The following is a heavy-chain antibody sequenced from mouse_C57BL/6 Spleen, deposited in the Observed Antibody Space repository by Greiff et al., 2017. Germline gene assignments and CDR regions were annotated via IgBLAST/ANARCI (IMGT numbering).Heavy chain of an antibody. V-gene: IGHV5-9-1*02. D-gene: IGHD2-14*01. CDR2: ISSGGDYI. CDR1: GFTFSSYA. Sequence: EVKLVESGEGLVKPGGSLKLSCAASGFTFSSYAMSWARQTPEKRLEWVAYISSGGDYIYYADTVKGRFTISRDNARNTLYLQMSSLKAEDTAMYYCTREGTPDAWFAYWGQGTLVTVSA. CDR3: TREGTPDAWFAY. J-gene: IGHJ3*01.